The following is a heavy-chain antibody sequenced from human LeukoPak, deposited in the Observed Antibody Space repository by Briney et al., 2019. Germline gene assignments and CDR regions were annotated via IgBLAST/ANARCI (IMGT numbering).Heavy chain of an antibody. J-gene: IGHJ4*02. CDR3: AKARSGYHHFDY. CDR1: GFTFSTFA. Sequence: GGSLRLSCAASGFTFSTFAMIWVRQPPGKGLERVSSIFPSGGEIHYADSVSGRFTISRDNSKNTLYLQMNSLRAEDTAVYYCAKARSGYHHFDYWGQGTLVTVSS. CDR2: IFPSGGEI. D-gene: IGHD3-22*01. V-gene: IGHV3-23*01.